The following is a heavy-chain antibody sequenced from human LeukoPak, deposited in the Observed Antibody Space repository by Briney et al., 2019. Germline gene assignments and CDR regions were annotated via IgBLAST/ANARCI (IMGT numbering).Heavy chain of an antibody. Sequence: GGSLRLSCGASGFXFSSYSMNWVRQAPGTGLEWLSYISSSSTIYYADSVKGRFTISRDNAKNSLYLQMNSLRDEDTAVYYCARELIAVAGTLWGQGTLVTVSS. D-gene: IGHD6-19*01. CDR3: ARELIAVAGTL. CDR1: GFXFSSYS. CDR2: ISSSSTI. J-gene: IGHJ4*02. V-gene: IGHV3-48*02.